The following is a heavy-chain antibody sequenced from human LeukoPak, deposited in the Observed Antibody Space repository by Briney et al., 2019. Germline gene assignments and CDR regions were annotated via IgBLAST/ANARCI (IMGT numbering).Heavy chain of an antibody. CDR2: TYPGDSDA. CDR3: ARRRDLYSGSYYPFDY. Sequence: GESLKISCKGSGYSFTNYWIGWVRQMPGKGLEWMGITYPGDSDARYSPSFQGQVTISADKSISTAYLQWSSLKASDTAMYYCARRRDLYSGSYYPFDYWGQGTLVTVSS. D-gene: IGHD1-26*01. V-gene: IGHV5-51*01. J-gene: IGHJ4*02. CDR1: GYSFTNYW.